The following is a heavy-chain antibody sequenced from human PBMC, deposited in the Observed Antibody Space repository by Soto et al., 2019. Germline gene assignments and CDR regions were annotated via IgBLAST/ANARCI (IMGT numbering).Heavy chain of an antibody. D-gene: IGHD6-6*01. CDR3: ARVHLVRTSSYYCGMDV. CDR1: GFTFSNYR. V-gene: IGHV3-21*06. CDR2: ISGSGKDT. J-gene: IGHJ6*02. Sequence: GGSLRLSCATSGFTFSNYRMNWVREAPGKGLEWVASISGSGKDTFYRDSVKGRFTISRDNAESSLVLQMNSLTVDGTAVYHCARVHLVRTSSYYCGMDVWGPGTTVTVS.